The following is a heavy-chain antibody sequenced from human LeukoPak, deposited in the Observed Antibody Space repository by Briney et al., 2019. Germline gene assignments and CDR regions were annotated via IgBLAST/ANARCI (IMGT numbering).Heavy chain of an antibody. CDR1: GGSISSGSYY. CDR2: IYYSGYT. J-gene: IGHJ5*02. Sequence: SETLSLTCSVSGGSISSGSYYWGWIRQPPGKGLEWIGTIYYSGYTYYNPSLKSRVTISVDRSKNHFSLKLSSVSAADTAIYYCARGNSTHFAPWGQGTLVPV. V-gene: IGHV4-39*07. D-gene: IGHD4-23*01. CDR3: ARGNSTHFAP.